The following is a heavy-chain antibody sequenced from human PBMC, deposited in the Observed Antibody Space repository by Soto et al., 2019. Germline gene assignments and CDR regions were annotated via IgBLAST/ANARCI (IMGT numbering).Heavy chain of an antibody. CDR2: INLSGST. CDR3: ARTMVRGDWFDP. V-gene: IGHV4-34*01. J-gene: IGHJ5*02. D-gene: IGHD3-10*01. CDR1: GGSFSGYY. Sequence: QVQLQQWGAGLLKPSETLSLTCAVYGGSFSGYYWSGFRKPPGKGLGWIGEINLSGSTNYNPSLKSRVTISVDTSKNQFSLKLSSVTAADTAVYYCARTMVRGDWFDPWGQGTLVTVSS.